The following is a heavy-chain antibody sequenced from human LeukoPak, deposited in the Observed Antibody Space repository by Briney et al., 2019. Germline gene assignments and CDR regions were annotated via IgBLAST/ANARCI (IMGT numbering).Heavy chain of an antibody. CDR2: ISYDGSNK. CDR3: AKEIVGAYYYFDY. Sequence: GGSLRLSCAASGFTFSSYGMHWVRQAPGKGLEWVAVISYDGSNKYYADSVKGRFTISRDNSKNTLYLQMNSLRAEDTAVYYCAKEIVGAYYYFDYWGQGTLVTVSS. V-gene: IGHV3-30*18. CDR1: GFTFSSYG. D-gene: IGHD1-26*01. J-gene: IGHJ4*02.